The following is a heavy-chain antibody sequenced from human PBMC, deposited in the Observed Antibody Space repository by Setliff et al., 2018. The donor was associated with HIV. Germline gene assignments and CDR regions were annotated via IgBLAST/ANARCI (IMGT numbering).Heavy chain of an antibody. V-gene: IGHV3-48*01. CDR3: VRDQLRWPERWDFDF. D-gene: IGHD1-26*01. Sequence: PGGSLRLSCAASGFVFTDHSLHWVRQAPGEGLEWISYISATGTTVSYADSVRGRFIISRDSVRNEVYLQMKSLRVDDTALYYCVRDQLRWPERWDFDFWG. CDR1: GFVFTDHS. CDR2: ISATGTTV. J-gene: IGHJ4*01.